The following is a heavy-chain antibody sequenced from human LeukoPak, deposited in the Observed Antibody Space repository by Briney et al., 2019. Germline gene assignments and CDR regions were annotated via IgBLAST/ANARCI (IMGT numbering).Heavy chain of an antibody. V-gene: IGHV4-39*01. J-gene: IGHJ6*02. CDR3: ARQGGSYDFWSGYYYYYYGMDV. D-gene: IGHD3-3*01. CDR1: GGSISSSSYY. CDR2: IYYSGST. Sequence: SETLSLTCTVSGGSISSSSYYWGWIRQPPGKGLEWIGGIYYSGSTYYNPSLKSRVTISVDTSKNQFSLKLSSVTAADTAVYYCARQGGSYDFWSGYYYYYYGMDVWGQGTTVTVSS.